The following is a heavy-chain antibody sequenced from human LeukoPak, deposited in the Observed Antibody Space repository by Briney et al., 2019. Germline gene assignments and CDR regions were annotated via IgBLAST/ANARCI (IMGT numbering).Heavy chain of an antibody. V-gene: IGHV3-9*03. CDR1: GFTFDDYA. Sequence: GGSLRLSCAASGFTFDDYAMHWVRQAPGKGLKWVSGISWNSGSIGYADSVKGRFTISRDNAKNSLYLQMNSLRAEDMALYYCARSGQLKFDYWGQGTLVTVSS. CDR3: ARSGQLKFDY. J-gene: IGHJ4*02. CDR2: ISWNSGSI. D-gene: IGHD5-12*01.